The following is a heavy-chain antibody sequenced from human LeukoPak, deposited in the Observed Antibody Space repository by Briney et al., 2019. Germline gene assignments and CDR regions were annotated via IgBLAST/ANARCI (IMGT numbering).Heavy chain of an antibody. V-gene: IGHV3-30*04. D-gene: IGHD6-19*01. CDR1: GFTFSSYA. CDR3: ARVKGGWYPIGPLGDAFDI. CDR2: ISYDGSNK. J-gene: IGHJ3*02. Sequence: PGGSLRLSCAASGFTFSSYAMHWVRQAPGKGLEWVAVISYDGSNKYYADSVKGRFTISRDNSKNTLYLQMNSLRAEDTAVYHCARVKGGWYPIGPLGDAFDIWGQGTMVTVSS.